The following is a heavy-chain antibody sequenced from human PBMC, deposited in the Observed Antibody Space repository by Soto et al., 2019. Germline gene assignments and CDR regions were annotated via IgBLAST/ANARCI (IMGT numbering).Heavy chain of an antibody. CDR1: GFTFSTYW. D-gene: IGHD5-18*01. Sequence: EVQLVESGGGLVQPGGSLRLSCAASGFTFSTYWMTWVRQAPGKGLEWVAHVKQDGSEKYNVDSVKGRFTISRDNAKNSLYLQMNSLRAEDTAVYHCARGGGHTYGRLPGVYWGQGILVTVSS. CDR3: ARGGGHTYGRLPGVY. V-gene: IGHV3-7*05. J-gene: IGHJ4*02. CDR2: VKQDGSEK.